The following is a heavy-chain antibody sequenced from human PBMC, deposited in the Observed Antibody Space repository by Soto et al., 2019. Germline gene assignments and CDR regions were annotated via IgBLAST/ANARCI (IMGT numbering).Heavy chain of an antibody. V-gene: IGHV1-69*01. CDR3: ARAVAGMGYYYYGMDV. D-gene: IGHD6-19*01. J-gene: IGHJ6*02. CDR2: IITIFGTA. CDR1: GGTFSSYA. Sequence: QVQLVQSGAEVKKPGSSVKVSCKASGGTFSSYAISWVRQAPGQGLEWMGGIITIFGTANYAKKFQGRVTITADESTSTAYKELSSLRSEDTAVYYCARAVAGMGYYYYGMDVWGQGTTVTGSS.